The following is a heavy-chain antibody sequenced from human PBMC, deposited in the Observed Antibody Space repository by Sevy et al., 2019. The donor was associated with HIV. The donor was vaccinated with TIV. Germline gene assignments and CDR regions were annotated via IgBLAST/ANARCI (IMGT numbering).Heavy chain of an antibody. CDR1: GDSISSSPYY. D-gene: IGHD3-9*01. CDR3: ARQVGQLRFFDWSPGYFDY. V-gene: IGHV4-39*01. CDR2: IYYSGST. J-gene: IGHJ4*02. Sequence: SETLSLTCTVSGDSISSSPYYWGWIRQSHGKGLEWIGSIYYSGSTYYNPSLKSRVPISVDTSKNQFSLKLNSVTAAETAVYYCARQVGQLRFFDWSPGYFDYWGQGILVTASS.